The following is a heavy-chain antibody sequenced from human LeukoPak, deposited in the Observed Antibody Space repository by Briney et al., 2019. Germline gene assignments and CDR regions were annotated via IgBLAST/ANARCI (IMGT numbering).Heavy chain of an antibody. V-gene: IGHV4-34*01. J-gene: IGHJ4*02. CDR1: GGSFSGYY. Sequence: SETLSLTCAVYGGSFSGYYWSWIRQPPGEGLEWIGEINHSGSTNYNPSLKSRVTMSVDTSKNQFSLKLSSVTAADTAVYYCARAPIAAAGTSYYFDYWGQGTLVTVSS. CDR2: INHSGST. D-gene: IGHD6-13*01. CDR3: ARAPIAAAGTSYYFDY.